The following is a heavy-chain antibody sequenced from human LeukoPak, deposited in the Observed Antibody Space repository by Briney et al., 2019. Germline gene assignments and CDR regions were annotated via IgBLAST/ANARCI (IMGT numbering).Heavy chain of an antibody. CDR2: ISGSGGRT. Sequence: PGGSLRLSCAASGFTFSSYAMSWVRQAPGKGLEGVSAISGSGGRTYYADFVKGRFTISRDNSETTLYLQMNSLRAEDTAVYYCAKDQQWLPEGDYWGQGTLVTVSS. CDR3: AKDQQWLPEGDY. V-gene: IGHV3-23*01. CDR1: GFTFSSYA. D-gene: IGHD6-19*01. J-gene: IGHJ4*02.